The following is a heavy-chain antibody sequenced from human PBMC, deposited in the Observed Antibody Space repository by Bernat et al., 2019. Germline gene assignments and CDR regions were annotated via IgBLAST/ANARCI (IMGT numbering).Heavy chain of an antibody. CDR2: IYYSGST. J-gene: IGHJ6*03. Sequence: QVQLQESGPGLVKPSETLSLTCTVPGGSISSYYWSWIRQPPGKGLEWIGYIYYSGSTNYNPSLKSRVTISVDTSKNQFSLKLSSVTAADTAVYYCARRGSGSSLCYYYMDVWGQGTTVTVSS. V-gene: IGHV4-59*08. D-gene: IGHD6-6*01. CDR1: GGSISSYY. CDR3: ARRGSGSSLCYYYMDV.